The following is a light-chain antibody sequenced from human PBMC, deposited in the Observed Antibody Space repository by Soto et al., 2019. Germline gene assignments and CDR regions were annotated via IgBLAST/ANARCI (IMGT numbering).Light chain of an antibody. V-gene: IGKV1-39*01. CDR2: AAS. CDR3: QQSYSTPVT. CDR1: QGISNC. Sequence: DIQMTPSPSYLSASVGDRVTITCRARQGISNCLAWYQQKPGKAPKLLIYAASSLQSGVPSRFSGSGSGTDFTLTISSLQPEDFATYYCQQSYSTPVTFGQGTRLEIK. J-gene: IGKJ5*01.